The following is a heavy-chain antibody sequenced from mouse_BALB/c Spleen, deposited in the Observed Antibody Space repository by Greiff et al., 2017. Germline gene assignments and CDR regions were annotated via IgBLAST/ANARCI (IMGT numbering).Heavy chain of an antibody. D-gene: IGHD2-2*01. V-gene: IGHV3-2*02. CDR1: GYSITSDYA. CDR3: ARDGEPSWFAY. Sequence: EVKLVESGPGLVKPSQSLSLTCTVTGYSITSDYAWNWIRQFPGNKLEWMGYISYSGSTSYNPSLKSRISITRDTSKNQFFLQLNSVTTEDTATYYCARDGEPSWFAYWGQGTTLTVSS. CDR2: ISYSGST. J-gene: IGHJ2*01.